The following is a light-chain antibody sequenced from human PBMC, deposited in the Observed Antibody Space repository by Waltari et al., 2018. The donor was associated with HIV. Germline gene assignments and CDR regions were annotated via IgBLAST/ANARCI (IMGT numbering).Light chain of an antibody. CDR2: GAS. Sequence: EIQMTQSPATLSVSPGERASLSCRASQNVGTNLAWYQQKPGLSPRLLVYGASTRATGIPARFSGSGSGTEFTLTISSLQSEDFAIYYCQPYNNRPPWTFGPGTKV. CDR3: QPYNNRPPWT. CDR1: QNVGTN. J-gene: IGKJ1*01. V-gene: IGKV3-15*01.